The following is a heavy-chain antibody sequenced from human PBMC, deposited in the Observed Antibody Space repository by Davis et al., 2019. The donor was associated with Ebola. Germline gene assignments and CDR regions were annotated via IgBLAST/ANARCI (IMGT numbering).Heavy chain of an antibody. J-gene: IGHJ3*02. CDR1: GGSISSSSYY. V-gene: IGHV4-39*02. CDR2: IYYSGST. CDR3: ARDGYYYDSSGYYRLRAFDI. D-gene: IGHD3-22*01. Sequence: MPSETLSLTCAVSGGSISSSSYYWGWIRQPPGKGLEWIGSIYYSGSTYYNPSLKSRVTISVDTSKNQFSLKLSSVTAADTAVYYCARDGYYYDSSGYYRLRAFDIWGQGTMVTVSS.